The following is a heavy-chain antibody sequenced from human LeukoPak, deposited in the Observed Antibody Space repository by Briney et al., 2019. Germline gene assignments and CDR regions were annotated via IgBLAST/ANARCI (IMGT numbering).Heavy chain of an antibody. J-gene: IGHJ4*02. Sequence: GGSLRLSCAASGFTLSSYWMTWVRQAPGKGPEWVANINRDGSDKHYMDSVKGRFTISRDNAESSLYLQMNSLRAEDTAVYYCARAGWLQGIDYWGQGTLVTVSS. V-gene: IGHV3-7*01. CDR1: GFTLSSYW. CDR2: INRDGSDK. D-gene: IGHD5-12*01. CDR3: ARAGWLQGIDY.